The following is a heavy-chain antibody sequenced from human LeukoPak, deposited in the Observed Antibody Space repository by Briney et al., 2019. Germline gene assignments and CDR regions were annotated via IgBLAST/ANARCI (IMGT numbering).Heavy chain of an antibody. CDR3: VKAGSGSYYNWFDP. CDR2: ISSNGGTT. D-gene: IGHD3-10*01. V-gene: IGHV3-64D*09. J-gene: IGHJ5*02. CDR1: GFTFSSYS. Sequence: PEGSLRLSCSASGFTFSSYSMHWVRQAPGKGLVYVSAISSNGGTTYYADSVKGRFTISRDNSRNTLYLQMSSLRAEDTAVYYCVKAGSGSYYNWFDPWGQGTLVTVSS.